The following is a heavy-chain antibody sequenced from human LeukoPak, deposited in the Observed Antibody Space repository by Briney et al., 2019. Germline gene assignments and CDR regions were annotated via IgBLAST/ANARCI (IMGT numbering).Heavy chain of an antibody. V-gene: IGHV3-7*03. CDR3: ASLDTAMVTWRDN. Sequence: GGSLRLSCEASGFIFSSQWMSWVRQAPGEGLEWEANIKRDGSETYYVNSVKGRFTISRDNAKNSLFLQMNSLRVEDTAVYYCASLDTAMVTWRDNWGQGTLVTVSS. CDR1: GFIFSSQW. J-gene: IGHJ4*02. D-gene: IGHD5-18*01. CDR2: IKRDGSET.